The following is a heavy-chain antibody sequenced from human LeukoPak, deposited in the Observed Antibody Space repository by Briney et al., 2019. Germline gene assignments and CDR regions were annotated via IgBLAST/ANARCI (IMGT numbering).Heavy chain of an antibody. D-gene: IGHD2-15*01. CDR3: ARGYCSDGRCYDILNYQYGMDV. CDR2: ISVYNGNT. CDR1: GYTFTSYG. V-gene: IGHV1-18*01. J-gene: IGHJ6*02. Sequence: ASVKVSCKASGYTFTSYGVSWVRQAPGQGPEWMGWISVYNGNTNYAQRLQGRVTMTTDTSTSTAYMELRSLRSDDTAVYYCARGYCSDGRCYDILNYQYGMDVWGQGTTVTVSS.